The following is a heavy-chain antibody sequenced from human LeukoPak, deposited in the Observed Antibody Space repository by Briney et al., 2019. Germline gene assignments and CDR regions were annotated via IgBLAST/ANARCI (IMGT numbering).Heavy chain of an antibody. J-gene: IGHJ4*02. D-gene: IGHD2-2*01. CDR3: ARVRGSSTSCLFDY. CDR2: IYYSGST. Sequence: PSEILSLTCTVSGGSISSGGYYWSWIRQHPGTGLEWIGYIYYSGSTYYNPSLKSRVTISVDTSKNQFSLKLSSVTAADTAVYYCARVRGSSTSCLFDYWGQGTLVTVSS. CDR1: GGSISSGGYY. V-gene: IGHV4-31*03.